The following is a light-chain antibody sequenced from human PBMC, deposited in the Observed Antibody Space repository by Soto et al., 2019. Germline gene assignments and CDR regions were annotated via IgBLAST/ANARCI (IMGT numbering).Light chain of an antibody. J-gene: IGKJ5*01. CDR3: QQYAGPPTT. V-gene: IGKV3-20*01. Sequence: EILLTQSPGTLSLSPGERATLSCRASQTVSNNYLAWCQQKPGQAPRVIMYGASRRATGIPDRFSGGGSGTDFTLTISRLEPEDFAVYFCQQYAGPPTTFGQGTRLEIK. CDR2: GAS. CDR1: QTVSNNY.